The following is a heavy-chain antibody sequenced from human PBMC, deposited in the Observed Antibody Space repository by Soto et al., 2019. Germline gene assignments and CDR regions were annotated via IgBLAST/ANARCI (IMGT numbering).Heavy chain of an antibody. V-gene: IGHV3-21*01. J-gene: IGHJ6*02. D-gene: IGHD1-26*01. CDR2: ISSSSSYI. CDR3: ARDHISVTGATTPWYYYYGMDV. Sequence: GSLRLSCAASGFTFSSYSMNWVRQAPGKGLERVSSISSSSSYIYYADSVKGRFTISRDNAKNSLYLQMNSLRAEDTAAYYCARDHISVTGATTPWYYYYGMDVWGQGTTVTVSS. CDR1: GFTFSSYS.